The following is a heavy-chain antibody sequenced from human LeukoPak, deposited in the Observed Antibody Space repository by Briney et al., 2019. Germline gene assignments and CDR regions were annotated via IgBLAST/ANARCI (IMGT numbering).Heavy chain of an antibody. CDR3: TAANPTPRGINFDS. V-gene: IGHV3-23*01. Sequence: GGSLRLSCAAPGFIFSTSAMGWVRHAPGKRLQWVSSINGGGYSTYYGESVKGRFTISRDSSRNVLYLQIHSLRTDDTAVYYCTAANPTPRGINFDSWGQGTLVTVSS. CDR1: GFIFSTSA. D-gene: IGHD3-10*01. CDR2: INGGGYST. J-gene: IGHJ4*02.